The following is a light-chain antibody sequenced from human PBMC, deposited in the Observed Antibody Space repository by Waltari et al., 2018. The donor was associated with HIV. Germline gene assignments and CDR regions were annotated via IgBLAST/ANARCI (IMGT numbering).Light chain of an antibody. CDR3: CSYAGSSTLV. J-gene: IGLJ3*02. CDR2: EGS. CDR1: SSEVGSYNL. Sequence: QSALTQPASVSGCPGKAITIYCTGTSSEVGSYNLVSWYQQHPGKAPKHMIYEGSKRPSGVSNRFSGSKSGNTASLTISGLQAEDEADYYCCSYAGSSTLVFGGGTKLTVL. V-gene: IGLV2-23*01.